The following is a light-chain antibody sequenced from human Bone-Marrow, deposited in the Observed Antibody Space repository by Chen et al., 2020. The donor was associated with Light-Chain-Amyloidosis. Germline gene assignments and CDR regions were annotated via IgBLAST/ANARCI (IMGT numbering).Light chain of an antibody. J-gene: IGLJ1*01. CDR1: RSDVGGDNH. CDR3: SSYTITNTLV. CDR2: EVT. V-gene: IGLV2-14*01. Sequence: QSALTQPASVSGSPAQSLTISCTGTRSDVGGDNHVSWYQQHPDKAPKLMIYEVTNRPSWVPDRFSGSKSDNTASLTISGLQTEDEADYFCSSYTITNTLVFGSGTRVTVL.